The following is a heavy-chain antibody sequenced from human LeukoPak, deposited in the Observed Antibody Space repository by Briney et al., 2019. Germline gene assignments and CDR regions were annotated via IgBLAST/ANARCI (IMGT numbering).Heavy chain of an antibody. CDR3: ARDLNLGNFWDY. J-gene: IGHJ4*02. Sequence: KPSETLSLTCTVSGGSISSYYWSWIRQPAGKGLEWVGRIYSSGSTNYNPSLKSRVTLSVDTSKNQFSLKLNSVTAADTAVYYCARDLNLGNFWDYWGQGTLVTVSS. D-gene: IGHD1-7*01. CDR2: IYSSGST. V-gene: IGHV4-4*07. CDR1: GGSISSYY.